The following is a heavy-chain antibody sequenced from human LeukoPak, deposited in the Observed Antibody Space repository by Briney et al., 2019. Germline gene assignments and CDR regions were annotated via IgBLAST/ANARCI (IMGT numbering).Heavy chain of an antibody. J-gene: IGHJ4*02. D-gene: IGHD4-23*01. CDR2: VKEDGRVK. CDR3: ARDRDDGGFEY. V-gene: IGHV3-7*01. Sequence: PGGSLRLSCAASGFTFSNYWMNWVRQAPEKGLEWVANVKEDGRVKQYMDSMKGRFTISRDNAKNSLYLQMNSLRVEDMAVYYCARDRDDGGFEYWGQGTLVTVSS. CDR1: GFTFSNYW.